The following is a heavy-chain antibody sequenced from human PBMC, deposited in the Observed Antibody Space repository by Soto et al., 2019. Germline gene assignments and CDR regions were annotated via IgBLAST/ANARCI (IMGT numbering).Heavy chain of an antibody. CDR2: ISAYNGNT. J-gene: IGHJ6*02. CDR3: ARDGARYYDFWSGTPYYYYGMDV. Sequence: QVQLVQSGAEVKKPGASVKVSCKASGYTFPSYGISWVRQAPGQGLEWMGWISAYNGNTNYAQKLQGRVTMTTDTSTSTAYMELRSLRSDDTAVYYCARDGARYYDFWSGTPYYYYGMDVWGQGTTVTVSS. D-gene: IGHD3-3*01. V-gene: IGHV1-18*04. CDR1: GYTFPSYG.